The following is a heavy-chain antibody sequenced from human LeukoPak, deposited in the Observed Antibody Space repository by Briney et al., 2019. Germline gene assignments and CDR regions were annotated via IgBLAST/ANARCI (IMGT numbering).Heavy chain of an antibody. CDR3: AGYSSSCYLVPS. Sequence: GGSLRLSCAASGFTFSSYSMNWVRQAPGKGLEWVSYISSSSSTIYYADSVKGRFTISRDNAKNSLYLQMNSLRAEDTAVYYCAGYSSSCYLVPSWGQGTWSPSPQ. CDR1: GFTFSSYS. J-gene: IGHJ4*02. CDR2: ISSSSSTI. V-gene: IGHV3-48*04. D-gene: IGHD6-13*01.